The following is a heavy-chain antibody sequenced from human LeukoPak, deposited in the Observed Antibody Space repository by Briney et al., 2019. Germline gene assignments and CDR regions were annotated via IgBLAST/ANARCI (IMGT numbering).Heavy chain of an antibody. CDR3: ARGYGDYEP. Sequence: DSVKVSCKASGFGFSIYYMHWVRQAPGEGLEWMGMINPNDGRTIYAQKFQGRVTMTRDTSTSTVYMELSSLRSEDTAVYYCARGYGDYEPWGQGTLVTVSS. V-gene: IGHV1-46*01. D-gene: IGHD2-21*02. CDR2: INPNDGRT. J-gene: IGHJ5*02. CDR1: GFGFSIYY.